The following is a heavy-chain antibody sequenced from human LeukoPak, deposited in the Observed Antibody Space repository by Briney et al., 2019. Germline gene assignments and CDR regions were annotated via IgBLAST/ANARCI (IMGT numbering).Heavy chain of an antibody. Sequence: GGSLRLSCAASGFTFSSSGMHWVRQAPGKGLEWVTFIRYDGSYKYYADSVKGRFTISRDNSKNTLYLQMNSLRAEDTAVYYCARVDSTMIFFDYWGQGTLVTVSS. CDR3: ARVDSTMIFFDY. V-gene: IGHV3-30*02. CDR1: GFTFSSSG. D-gene: IGHD3/OR15-3a*01. J-gene: IGHJ4*02. CDR2: IRYDGSYK.